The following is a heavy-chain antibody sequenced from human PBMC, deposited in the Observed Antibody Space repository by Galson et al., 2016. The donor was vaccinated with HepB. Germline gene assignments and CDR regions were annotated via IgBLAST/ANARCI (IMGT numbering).Heavy chain of an antibody. CDR3: VKGSSSWYGGGIDV. D-gene: IGHD6-13*01. CDR2: ISWNNKSI. CDR1: GFTFEDYA. Sequence: SLRLSCAVSGFTFEDYAMHWVQQTPGKGLEWVSTISWNNKSIAYADFVKGRFAISRDKAKNSLSLQMNSVTTEDTAMYFCVKGSSSWYGGGIDVWGQGTTGTVSS. V-gene: IGHV3-9*01. J-gene: IGHJ6*02.